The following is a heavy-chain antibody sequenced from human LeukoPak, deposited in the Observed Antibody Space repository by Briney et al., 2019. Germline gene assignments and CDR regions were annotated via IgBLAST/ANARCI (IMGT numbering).Heavy chain of an antibody. Sequence: GGSLRLSCAASGFTFRAYARSWVRQAPGEGLEWVSAIGGSGGSTYYADSVKGRFTISRDNSKNTLYLQMNSLRAEDTAVYYCANAEHDYGFDYWGQGTLVTVSS. CDR1: GFTFRAYA. CDR2: IGGSGGST. V-gene: IGHV3-23*01. D-gene: IGHD4-17*01. J-gene: IGHJ4*02. CDR3: ANAEHDYGFDY.